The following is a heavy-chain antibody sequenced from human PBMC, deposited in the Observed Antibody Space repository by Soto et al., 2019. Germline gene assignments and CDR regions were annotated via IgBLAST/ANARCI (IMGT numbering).Heavy chain of an antibody. CDR3: ARNGEGGIRL. CDR2: ISDGSDYI. Sequence: GSLRLSCAASGFTFDDYGMSWVRQAPGKGLEWVSSISDGSDYIVYADSMKGRFTISRDNAKNSLYLEMNSLRAEDTAVYFCARNGEGGIRLWGQGTLVTVSS. V-gene: IGHV3-21*01. CDR1: GFTFDDYG. D-gene: IGHD2-8*01. J-gene: IGHJ4*02.